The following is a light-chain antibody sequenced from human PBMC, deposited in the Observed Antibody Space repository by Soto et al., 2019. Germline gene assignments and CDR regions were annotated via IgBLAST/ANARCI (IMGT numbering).Light chain of an antibody. J-gene: IGKJ1*01. V-gene: IGKV1-27*01. Sequence: DIPMTQSPSSLSASXGARVPITCRASQGISNYLAWYQQKPGKVPKLLIYAASTLQSGVPSRFSGSGSGTDFTLTISSLQPEDVATYYCQKYNSAPQTFGQGTKVDI. CDR1: QGISNY. CDR2: AAS. CDR3: QKYNSAPQT.